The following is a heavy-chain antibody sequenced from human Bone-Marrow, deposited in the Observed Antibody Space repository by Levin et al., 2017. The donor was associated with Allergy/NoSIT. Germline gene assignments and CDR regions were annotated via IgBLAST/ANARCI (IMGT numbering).Heavy chain of an antibody. Sequence: GGSLRLSCAASGFTFSSYSMNWVRQAPGKGLEWVSYISSSSSTIYYADSVKGRFTISRDNAKNSLYLQMNSLRAEDTAVYYCARGRYSSILTGYGGFYYYYMDGWGKGTTVTVSS. J-gene: IGHJ6*03. CDR2: ISSSSSTI. CDR3: ARGRYSSILTGYGGFYYYYMDG. D-gene: IGHD3-9*01. CDR1: GFTFSSYS. V-gene: IGHV3-48*01.